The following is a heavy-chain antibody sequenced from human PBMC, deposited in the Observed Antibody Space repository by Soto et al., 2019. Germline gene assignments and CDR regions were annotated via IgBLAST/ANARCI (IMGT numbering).Heavy chain of an antibody. CDR1: GGSFSGYY. V-gene: IGHV4-34*01. CDR3: ARGRKTYSSS. D-gene: IGHD6-6*01. Sequence: QVQLQQWGAGLLKPSETLSLTCAVYGGSFSGYYWSWIRQPPGKGLEWIGEINHSGSTNYNPSLKSRVTISVDTSKNQFSLKLSSVTAADTAVYYCARGRKTYSSSWGQGTLVTVSS. CDR2: INHSGST. J-gene: IGHJ4*02.